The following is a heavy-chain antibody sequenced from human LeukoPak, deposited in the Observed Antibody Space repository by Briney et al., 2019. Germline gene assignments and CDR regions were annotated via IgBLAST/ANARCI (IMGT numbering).Heavy chain of an antibody. J-gene: IGHJ6*03. D-gene: IGHD2-2*01. CDR2: IRSKAYGGTT. Sequence: SGGSLRLSCTASGFTFGDYAMSWVRQASGKGLEWVGFIRSKAYGGTTEYAASVKGRFTISRDDSKSIAYLQMNSLKTEDTAVYYCTRDFCSSTSCYYYYYYMDVWGKGTTVTVSS. CDR1: GFTFGDYA. CDR3: TRDFCSSTSCYYYYYYMDV. V-gene: IGHV3-49*04.